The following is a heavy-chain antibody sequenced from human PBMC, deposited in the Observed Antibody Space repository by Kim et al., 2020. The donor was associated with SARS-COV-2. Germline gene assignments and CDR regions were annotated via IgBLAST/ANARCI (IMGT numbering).Heavy chain of an antibody. J-gene: IGHJ4*02. CDR3: ATKYYYGSGGSPSPDY. CDR2: IKPNSGGT. Sequence: ASVKVSCKASGYTFTGYYMHWVRQAPGQGLEWMGWIKPNSGGTNYAQKFKGRVTMTRDTSISTAYMELSRLRSDDTAVYYCATKYYYGSGGSPSPDYWGEGTLVTVSP. V-gene: IGHV1-2*02. CDR1: GYTFTGYY. D-gene: IGHD3-22*01.